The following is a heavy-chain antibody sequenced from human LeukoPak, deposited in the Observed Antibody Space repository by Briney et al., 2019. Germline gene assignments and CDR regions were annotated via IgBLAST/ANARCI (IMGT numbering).Heavy chain of an antibody. CDR1: GGSFSGYY. V-gene: IGHV4-59*10. CDR3: ARSRFGDGSYGY. Sequence: SETLSLTCAVYGGSFSGYYWSWIRQPAGKGLEWIGRIYTSGSTNYNPSLKSRVTMSVDTSKNQFSLKLSSVTAADTAVYYCARSRFGDGSYGYWGQGTLVTVSS. J-gene: IGHJ4*02. D-gene: IGHD1-26*01. CDR2: IYTSGST.